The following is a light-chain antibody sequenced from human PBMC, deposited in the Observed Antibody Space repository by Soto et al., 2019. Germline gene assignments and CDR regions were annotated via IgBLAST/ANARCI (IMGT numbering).Light chain of an antibody. CDR2: GVS. CDR1: QSVSSIY. J-gene: IGKJ5*01. CDR3: QQRSNWPPIT. Sequence: EIVLTQSPGTLSLSPGERATLSCRASQSVSSIYLAWYQQKPGQAPRPLIYGVSSRATGIPDRFSGSGSGTDFTLTISRLEPEDFAVYYCQQRSNWPPITFGQGTRLEIK. V-gene: IGKV3D-20*02.